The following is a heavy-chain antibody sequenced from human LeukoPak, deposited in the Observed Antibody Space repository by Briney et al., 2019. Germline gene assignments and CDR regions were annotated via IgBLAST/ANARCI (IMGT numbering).Heavy chain of an antibody. CDR2: INHSGST. CDR3: ARGLGFDP. V-gene: IGHV4-34*01. J-gene: IGHJ5*02. Sequence: SETLSLTCAVYGGSFSGYYWSWIRQPPGKGLEWIGEINHSGSTNYNPSLKSRVTISVDASKNQFSLKLSSVTAADTAVYYCARGLGFDPWGQGTLVTVSS. CDR1: GGSFSGYY.